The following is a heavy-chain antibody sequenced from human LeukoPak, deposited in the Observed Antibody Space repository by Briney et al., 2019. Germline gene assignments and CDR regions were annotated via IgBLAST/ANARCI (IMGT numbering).Heavy chain of an antibody. D-gene: IGHD2-8*01. CDR2: ISRSGST. CDR3: AREEAREWHYFDY. Sequence: GSLRLSCAASGFTFSAYDMQWVRQAPGKGLEWVSGISRSGSTYYTDSVKGRFTISRDNSKNTVYLQMNSLRAEDTAVYYCAREEAREWHYFDYWGQGTLVTVSS. V-gene: IGHV3-23*01. CDR1: GFTFSAYD. J-gene: IGHJ4*02.